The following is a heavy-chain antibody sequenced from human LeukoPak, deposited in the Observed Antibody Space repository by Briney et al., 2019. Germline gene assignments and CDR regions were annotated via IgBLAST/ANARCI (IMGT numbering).Heavy chain of an antibody. CDR3: AKDLMWPGPTVFDS. V-gene: IGHV4-59*01. D-gene: IGHD2-8*01. CDR2: IHYSGNT. J-gene: IGHJ4*02. Sequence: PSETLSLTCTVSHESIRSYYWSWIRQPPGKGLEWIGYIHYSGNTNYNPSLKSRVTISIDTSKNQFSLSLNSVTAADTAVYYCAKDLMWPGPTVFDSWGQGTLLTVSS. CDR1: HESIRSYY.